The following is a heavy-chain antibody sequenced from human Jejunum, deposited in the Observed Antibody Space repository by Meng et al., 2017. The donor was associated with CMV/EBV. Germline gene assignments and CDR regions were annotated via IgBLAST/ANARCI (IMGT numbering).Heavy chain of an antibody. J-gene: IGHJ4*02. CDR1: Y. CDR3: ARGGDFYESGGYSHEAKQPLDF. Sequence: YLHWVRQANGQGLEWMETVNTSGASTSDTRRFQGRVTLTTDRSTRTIYMELGSLRSDDTAVYYCARGGDFYESGGYSHEAKQPLDFWGLGSLVTVSS. D-gene: IGHD3-22*01. V-gene: IGHV1-46*01. CDR2: VNTSGAST.